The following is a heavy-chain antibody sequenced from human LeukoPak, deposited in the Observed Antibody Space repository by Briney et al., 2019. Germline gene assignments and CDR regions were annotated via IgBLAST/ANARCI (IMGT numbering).Heavy chain of an antibody. CDR3: AKAPRYTFYGFMDV. J-gene: IGHJ6*03. V-gene: IGHV3-23*01. Sequence: PGGSLRLSCAASGFTFSSYGMHWVRQAPGKGLEWVSAISGSGGSTYYADSVKGRFTISRDNSKNTLYLQMNSLRAEDTAVYYCAKAPRYTFYGFMDVWGKGTTVTISS. CDR2: ISGSGGST. CDR1: GFTFSSYG. D-gene: IGHD4-17*01.